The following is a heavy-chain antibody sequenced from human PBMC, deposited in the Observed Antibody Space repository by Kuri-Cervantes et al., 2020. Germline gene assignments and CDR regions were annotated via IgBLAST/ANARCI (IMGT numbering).Heavy chain of an antibody. J-gene: IGHJ4*02. D-gene: IGHD6-19*01. CDR3: AGIGYSSGWTNFDY. CDR1: GFTFSSYW. Sequence: GGSLRLSCAASGFTFSSYWMSWVRQAPGKGLEWVANIKQDGSEKYYVDSVKGRFTISRDNAKNSLYLQMNSLRAEDTAVYYCAGIGYSSGWTNFDYWGQGTLVTVSS. V-gene: IGHV3-7*01. CDR2: IKQDGSEK.